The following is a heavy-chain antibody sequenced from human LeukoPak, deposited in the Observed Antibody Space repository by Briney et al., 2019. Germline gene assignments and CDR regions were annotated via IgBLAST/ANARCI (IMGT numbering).Heavy chain of an antibody. CDR1: GFTFSTYG. CDR2: INSSGFGT. J-gene: IGHJ3*02. Sequence: PGGSLRLSCAASGFTFSTYGMSWVRQAPGKGLEWVSAINSSGFGTYYADSVKGRFTISRDNSKNTLYLQVNSLRAEDTAVYYCAKGARGYSMYAFDIWGQGTMVTVSS. CDR3: AKGARGYSMYAFDI. D-gene: IGHD5-18*01. V-gene: IGHV3-23*01.